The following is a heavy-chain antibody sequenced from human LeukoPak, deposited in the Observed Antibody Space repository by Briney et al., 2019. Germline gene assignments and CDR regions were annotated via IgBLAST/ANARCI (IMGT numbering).Heavy chain of an antibody. CDR1: GFTVSSNY. J-gene: IGHJ6*02. Sequence: GGSLRLSCAASGFTVSSNYMSWVRQAPGKGLKWVSVIYSGGSTYYADSVKGRFAISRHNSKNTLYLQMNSLRAEDTAVYYCARDSRVVVVVAATHYYYYYCMDVWGQGTTVTVSS. CDR2: IYSGGST. D-gene: IGHD2-15*01. CDR3: ARDSRVVVVVAATHYYYYYCMDV. V-gene: IGHV3-53*04.